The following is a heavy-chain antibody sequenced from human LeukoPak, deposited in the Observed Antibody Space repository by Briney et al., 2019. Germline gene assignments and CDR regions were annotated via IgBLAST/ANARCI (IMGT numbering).Heavy chain of an antibody. V-gene: IGHV3-23*01. CDR3: TKGGRSTGPFAP. D-gene: IGHD1-14*01. Sequence: PGRSLRLSCVASGFTFSNSVLSWVRQAPGMGLEWVSTISSDSSGTYYADSVKGRFTISRDNSKNTLYLQMSSLKVDDTADYFCTKGGRSTGPFAPWGQGTLVTVSS. CDR1: GFTFSNSV. J-gene: IGHJ5*02. CDR2: ISSDSSGT.